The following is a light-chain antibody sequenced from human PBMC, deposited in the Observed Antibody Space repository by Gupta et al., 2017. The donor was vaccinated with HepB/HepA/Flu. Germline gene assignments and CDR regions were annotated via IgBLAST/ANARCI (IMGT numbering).Light chain of an antibody. CDR1: SSDVGSSNR. Sequence: QSALTQPPSVSGSPGQSVTISCTGTSSDVGSSNRVSWYQQPPGTAPKFMIYEVSNRPSGVPDRFSGSKSGNTASLTISGRQAEDEADYYCCSYTSSSTLVFGGGTKLTVL. V-gene: IGLV2-18*02. CDR3: CSYTSSSTLV. J-gene: IGLJ3*02. CDR2: EVS.